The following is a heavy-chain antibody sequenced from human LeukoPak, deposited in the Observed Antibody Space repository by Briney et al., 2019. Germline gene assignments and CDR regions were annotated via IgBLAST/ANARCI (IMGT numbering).Heavy chain of an antibody. V-gene: IGHV1-18*01. CDR3: ARRVDTTMALPDY. CDR2: ISTYNYHT. CDR1: GYTFTSYG. Sequence: GASVWVSCKTSGYTFTSYGVSWVRQAPGQRLEWMGWISTYNYHTNYAQKVRGRVTLTKDTSTSTVYMELRSLRSDDTAIYYCARRVDTTMALPDYWGQGTLVTVSS. D-gene: IGHD5-18*01. J-gene: IGHJ4*02.